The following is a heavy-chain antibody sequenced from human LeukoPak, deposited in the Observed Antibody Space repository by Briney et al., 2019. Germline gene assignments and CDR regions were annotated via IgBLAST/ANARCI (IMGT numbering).Heavy chain of an antibody. J-gene: IGHJ4*02. D-gene: IGHD6-19*01. CDR2: IYYSGST. CDR1: GGSISSYY. CDR3: AFPWGSSGYVDY. Sequence: PSETLSLTCTVSGGSISSYYWSWIRQPPGKGLEWIGYIYYSGSTNYKPSLKSRVTISVDTSKNQSSLKLSSVTAADTAVYYCAFPWGSSGYVDYWGQGTLVTVSS. V-gene: IGHV4-59*08.